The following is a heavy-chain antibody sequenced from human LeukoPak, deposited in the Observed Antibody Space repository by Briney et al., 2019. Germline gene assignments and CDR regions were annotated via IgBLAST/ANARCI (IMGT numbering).Heavy chain of an antibody. J-gene: IGHJ4*02. CDR1: GGSISSYY. CDR3: ARENRGFSDY. V-gene: IGHV4-59*12. Sequence: SETLSLTCTVSGGSISSYYWSWIRQPPGKGLEWIAYIDYSASTNYNPSLKSRVTMSVDTSKNQFSLKLSSVTAADTAVYYCARENRGFSDYWGQGTLVTVSS. D-gene: IGHD2/OR15-2a*01. CDR2: IDYSAST.